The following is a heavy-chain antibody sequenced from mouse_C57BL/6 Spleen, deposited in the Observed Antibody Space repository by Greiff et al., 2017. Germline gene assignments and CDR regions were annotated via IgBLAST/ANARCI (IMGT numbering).Heavy chain of an antibody. CDR2: IRNKANGYTT. V-gene: IGHV7-3*01. Sequence: EVKVIESGGGLVQPGGSLSLSCAASGFTFTDYYMSWVRQPPGKALEWLGFIRNKANGYTTEYSASVKGRFTISRDNSPSILYLQMNALRAEDSATYYYARYKDYYGSSRYFDVWGTGTTVTVSS. CDR1: GFTFTDYY. CDR3: ARYKDYYGSSRYFDV. J-gene: IGHJ1*03. D-gene: IGHD1-1*01.